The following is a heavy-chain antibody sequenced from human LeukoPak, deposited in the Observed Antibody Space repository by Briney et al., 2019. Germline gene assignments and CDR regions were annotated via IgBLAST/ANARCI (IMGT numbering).Heavy chain of an antibody. Sequence: SVKVSCKASGGTFSSYAISWVRQAPGQGLEWMGGIIPIFGTANYAQKFQGRVTITTDESTSTAYMELSSLISEDTAVYYCARERRYGGNSVPGYDAFGILGQGTMVTVFS. J-gene: IGHJ3*02. D-gene: IGHD4-23*01. V-gene: IGHV1-69*05. CDR2: IIPIFGTA. CDR3: ARERRYGGNSVPGYDAFGI. CDR1: GGTFSSYA.